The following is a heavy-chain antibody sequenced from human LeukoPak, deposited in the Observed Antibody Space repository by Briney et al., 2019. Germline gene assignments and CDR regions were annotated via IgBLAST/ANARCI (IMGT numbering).Heavy chain of an antibody. CDR2: IYYSGST. J-gene: IGHJ4*02. D-gene: IGHD4-17*01. Sequence: GSLRLSCTASGFTFGDYAMSWFRQAPGKGLEWIGSIYYSGSTYYNPSLKSRVTISVDTSKNQFSLKLNSVTAADTAVYYCARAGYGDSDFDYWGQGTLVTVSS. CDR3: ARAGYGDSDFDY. V-gene: IGHV4-38-2*02. CDR1: GFTFGDYA.